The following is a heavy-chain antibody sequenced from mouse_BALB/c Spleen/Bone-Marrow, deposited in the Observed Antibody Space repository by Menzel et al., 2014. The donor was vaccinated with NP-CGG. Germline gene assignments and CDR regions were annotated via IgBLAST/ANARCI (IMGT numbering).Heavy chain of an antibody. D-gene: IGHD2-4*01. CDR3: ATMMTDWYFDV. J-gene: IGHJ1*01. Sequence: EVQLQQSGAELVKPGASVKLSCTASGFNIKDTYMHWVKQRPEQGLEWIGRIDPANGNTKYDPKFQGKATITADTSSNTAYLQLSSLTSEDTAVYYCATMMTDWYFDVWGAGTTVTVPS. V-gene: IGHV14-3*02. CDR1: GFNIKDTY. CDR2: IDPANGNT.